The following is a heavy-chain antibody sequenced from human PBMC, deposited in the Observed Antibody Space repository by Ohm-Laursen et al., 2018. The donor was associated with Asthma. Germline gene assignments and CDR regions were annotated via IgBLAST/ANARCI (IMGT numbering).Heavy chain of an antibody. J-gene: IGHJ4*02. V-gene: IGHV4-31*03. D-gene: IGHD3-22*01. CDR2: IYYSGLT. Sequence: TLSLTCTVSGASITSAPYYWNWIRQHPGKGLEWIGYIYYSGLTYSNPSLRSRVIISVDTSKNQFSLNLTSVTAADTAVYYCARGAFYYESTGYYFFDHWGQGALVTVSS. CDR3: ARGAFYYESTGYYFFDH. CDR1: GASITSAPYY.